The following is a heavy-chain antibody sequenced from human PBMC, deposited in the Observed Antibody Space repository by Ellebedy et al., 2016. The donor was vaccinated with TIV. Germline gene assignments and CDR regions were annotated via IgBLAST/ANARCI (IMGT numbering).Heavy chain of an antibody. Sequence: AASVKVSCKVSGYTLAEFPIHWVRQTPGKGLEWMGGLDPKDGEIVYAQKFQGRVTMTEDTSTDTAYMNLSSLRSDDTAIYYCARMRLRVWWDLYDSWGQGTLVTVSS. J-gene: IGHJ4*02. V-gene: IGHV1-24*01. CDR1: GYTLAEFP. D-gene: IGHD2-21*01. CDR2: LDPKDGEI. CDR3: ARMRLRVWWDLYDS.